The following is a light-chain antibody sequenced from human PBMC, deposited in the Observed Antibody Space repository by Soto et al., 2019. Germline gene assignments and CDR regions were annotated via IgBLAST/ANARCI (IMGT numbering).Light chain of an antibody. CDR3: QQYGISPPWT. CDR1: QNVISNY. Sequence: EILLTQSPGTLSLSPGERATLSCRASQNVISNYLAWYQQKPGQAPRLLISDASYRATGIPDRFSGSGSGTDFTLTISRLEPEDFAVYYCQQYGISPPWTFGQGTKVEIK. V-gene: IGKV3-20*01. J-gene: IGKJ1*01. CDR2: DAS.